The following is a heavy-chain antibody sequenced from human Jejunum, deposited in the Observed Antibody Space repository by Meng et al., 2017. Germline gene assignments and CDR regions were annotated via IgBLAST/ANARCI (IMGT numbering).Heavy chain of an antibody. Sequence: HLTQWGPGLVRSSGTLVLTCAVSGGSITSGHWWTWVRQSPGKGLVWIGEISNRGNTNYNPSLKSRVAISLDRSKNEFSLTVDSVTAADAAVYYCARDSMGSLDYWGQGILVTVSS. J-gene: IGHJ4*02. D-gene: IGHD1-26*01. CDR1: GGSITSGHW. CDR3: ARDSMGSLDY. V-gene: IGHV4-4*02. CDR2: ISNRGNT.